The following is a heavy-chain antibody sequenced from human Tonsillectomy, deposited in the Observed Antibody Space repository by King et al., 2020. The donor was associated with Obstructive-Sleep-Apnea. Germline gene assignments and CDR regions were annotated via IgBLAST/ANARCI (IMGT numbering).Heavy chain of an antibody. V-gene: IGHV4-59*01. CDR1: GGSISSYY. D-gene: IGHD3-22*01. CDR2: IYYSGST. CDR3: ARAYYYDSSGYFHYWYFDL. J-gene: IGHJ2*01. Sequence: VQLQESGPGLVKPSETLSLTCTVSGGSISSYYWSWIRPPPGKGLEWIGYIYYSGSTNYNPSLKSRVTISVDTSKNQFSLKLSSVTAADTAVYYCARAYYYDSSGYFHYWYFDLWGRGTLVTVSS.